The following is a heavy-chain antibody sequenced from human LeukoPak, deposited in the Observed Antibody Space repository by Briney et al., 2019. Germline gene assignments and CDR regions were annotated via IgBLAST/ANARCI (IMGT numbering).Heavy chain of an antibody. J-gene: IGHJ5*02. V-gene: IGHV3-30*18. D-gene: IGHD6-13*01. CDR1: GFTFSNYG. Sequence: PGRSLRLSCAASGFTFSNYGMHWVRQAPGKGLEWVAVLSYDGSTKYYADSVKGRFTISRDNSKNTLYLQMNSLRAEDTAVYYCAKGYGQLLVNNWFDPWGQGTLVTVSS. CDR2: LSYDGSTK. CDR3: AKGYGQLLVNNWFDP.